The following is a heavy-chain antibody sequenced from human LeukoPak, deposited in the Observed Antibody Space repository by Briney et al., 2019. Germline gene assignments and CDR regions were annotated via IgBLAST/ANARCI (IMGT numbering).Heavy chain of an antibody. J-gene: IGHJ4*02. CDR3: ARENYGDYDVGDY. V-gene: IGHV3-21*01. Sequence: SGGSLRLSCAASGFTFSSYSMNWVRQAPGKGLEWVSSISSSSSYIYYADSVKGRFTISRDNAKNSLYLQMNSLRAEDTAVYYCARENYGDYDVGDYWGQGTLVIVSS. CDR2: ISSSSSYI. CDR1: GFTFSSYS. D-gene: IGHD4-17*01.